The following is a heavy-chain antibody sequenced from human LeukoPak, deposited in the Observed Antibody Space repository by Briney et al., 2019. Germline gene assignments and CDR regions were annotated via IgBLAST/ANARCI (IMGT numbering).Heavy chain of an antibody. D-gene: IGHD3-16*01. CDR1: GGSFSGYY. J-gene: IGHJ6*02. Sequence: KTSETLSLTCGVSGGSFSGYYWSWIRQSPGKGLEWIGEINESGSTDYSPSLMSRVTISLDTSKNQFSLNLSSMTAAHTAIYYCARVGGLKIGGFMIFFGLGGYYSGIDVWGQGNTVSVSS. CDR3: ARVGGLKIGGFMIFFGLGGYYSGIDV. V-gene: IGHV4-34*01. CDR2: INESGST.